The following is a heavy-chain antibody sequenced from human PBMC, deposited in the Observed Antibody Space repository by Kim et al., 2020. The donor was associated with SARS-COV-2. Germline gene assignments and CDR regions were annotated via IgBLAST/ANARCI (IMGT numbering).Heavy chain of an antibody. D-gene: IGHD2-21*01. Sequence: AESVRGRFTVSRDNVKKTGYLQMNSLTVEDTGVYYCARDRGIVGHDWYFDVWGRGTLVTVSS. J-gene: IGHJ2*01. CDR3: ARDRGIVGHDWYFDV. V-gene: IGHV3-74*01.